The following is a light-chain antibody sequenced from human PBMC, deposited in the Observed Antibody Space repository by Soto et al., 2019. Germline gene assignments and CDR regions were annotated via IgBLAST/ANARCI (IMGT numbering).Light chain of an antibody. V-gene: IGKV4-1*01. CDR1: QSVLYSSNNKNY. CDR2: WAS. J-gene: IGKJ2*01. CDR3: QQYYSTPPYT. Sequence: DIVLTQSPDSLAVSLGERATINCKSSQSVLYSSNNKNYLAWYQQKPGQPPKLLIYWASTRESGVLDRFSGSGSGTDFTLTIGSLQDEDVAVYYCQQYYSTPPYTFGQGTKLEIK.